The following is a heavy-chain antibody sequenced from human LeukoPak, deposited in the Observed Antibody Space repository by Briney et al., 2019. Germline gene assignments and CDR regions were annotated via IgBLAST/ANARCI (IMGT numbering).Heavy chain of an antibody. V-gene: IGHV4-4*07. CDR2: IYTSGST. J-gene: IGHJ4*02. CDR1: GGSIISYY. CDR3: ASGGYYYDSSGYSFDY. Sequence: SETLPLTCTVSGGSIISYYWSWIRQPAGKGLEWIGRIYTSGSTNYNPSLKSRVSISVDTSKNQFSLKLSSVTAADTAVYYCASGGYYYDSSGYSFDYWGQGTLVTVSS. D-gene: IGHD3-22*01.